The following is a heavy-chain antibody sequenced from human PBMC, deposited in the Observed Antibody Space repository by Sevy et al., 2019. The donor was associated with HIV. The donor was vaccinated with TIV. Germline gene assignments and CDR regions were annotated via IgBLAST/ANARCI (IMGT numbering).Heavy chain of an antibody. CDR3: ARGPDYYDSSGYYYQ. CDR2: IGHNGDNT. J-gene: IGHJ4*02. D-gene: IGHD3-22*01. CDR1: GFTFSNYA. Sequence: GGSLRLSCVASGFTFSNYAMTWVRQTPGKGLEWVSGIGHNGDNTHHAGSVKGRFSISRDNSKNSLYLQMNSLRAEDTAVYYRARGPDYYDSSGYYYQWGQGTLVTVSS. V-gene: IGHV3-23*01.